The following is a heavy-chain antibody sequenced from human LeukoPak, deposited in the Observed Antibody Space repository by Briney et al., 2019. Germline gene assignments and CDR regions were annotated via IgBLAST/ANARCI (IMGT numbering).Heavy chain of an antibody. Sequence: GESLEISCKGSGYRFTKYWIGWVRQMPGKGLEWMGIIYPGDSDTRYSPSFQGQVTISADKSINTAYLQWSSLKASDTAMYYCARRNFFGSGSNSFDCWGQGTLVTVSS. CDR3: ARRNFFGSGSNSFDC. CDR2: IYPGDSDT. V-gene: IGHV5-51*01. CDR1: GYRFTKYW. J-gene: IGHJ4*02. D-gene: IGHD3-10*01.